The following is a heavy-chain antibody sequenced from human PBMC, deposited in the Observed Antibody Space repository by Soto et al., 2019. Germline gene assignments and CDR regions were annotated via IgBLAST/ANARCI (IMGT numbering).Heavy chain of an antibody. Sequence: GASVKVSCKASGYTFTSYYMHWVRQTPGQGLEWMGIINPSGGSTSYAQKFQGRVTMTRDTSTSTVYMELSSLRSEDTAVYYCARDEIGATAFDYWGQGTLVTVSS. CDR1: GYTFTSYY. V-gene: IGHV1-46*01. D-gene: IGHD1-26*01. J-gene: IGHJ4*02. CDR2: INPSGGST. CDR3: ARDEIGATAFDY.